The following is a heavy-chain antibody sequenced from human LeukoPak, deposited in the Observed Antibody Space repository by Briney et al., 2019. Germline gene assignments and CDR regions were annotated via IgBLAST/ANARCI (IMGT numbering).Heavy chain of an antibody. V-gene: IGHV4-38-2*02. Sequence: PSETLSLTCTVSSYSISTTYYWGWIRQPPGKGLEWIASMSHSGSTYYNPSLKSRVAISLDTSKNQFSLKLNSVTAADTAVYYCARGIHRYFDWLSTNWFDPWGQGTLVTVSS. CDR2: MSHSGST. CDR1: SYSISTTYY. D-gene: IGHD3-9*01. CDR3: ARGIHRYFDWLSTNWFDP. J-gene: IGHJ5*02.